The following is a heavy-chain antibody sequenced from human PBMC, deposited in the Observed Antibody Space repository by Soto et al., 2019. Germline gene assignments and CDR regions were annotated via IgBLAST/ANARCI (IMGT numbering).Heavy chain of an antibody. CDR2: ISSSSNTI. CDR3: AKLPGRYCSGGSCVY. CDR1: GFTFSSYS. J-gene: IGHJ4*02. D-gene: IGHD2-15*01. Sequence: GGSLRLSCAASGFTFSSYSMNWVGQAPGKGLESVSYISSSSNTIYYADSVEGRFTISRDNAKNSLYLQMNSLRAEDTAVYYCAKLPGRYCSGGSCVYWGQGTLVTVSS. V-gene: IGHV3-48*01.